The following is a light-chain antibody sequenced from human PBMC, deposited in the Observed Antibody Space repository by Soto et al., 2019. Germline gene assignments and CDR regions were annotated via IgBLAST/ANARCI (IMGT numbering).Light chain of an antibody. CDR2: DAS. V-gene: IGKV3-11*01. J-gene: IGKJ1*01. CDR1: QSVSSW. Sequence: EIVLTKSPATLSLSVGERATLTCRASQSVSSWLAWYQQKPGQAPRLLIYDASNRATGIPARFSGSGSATDFTLPISDLEPEDFAVYYCQQRSKFGQGTKVDIK. CDR3: QQRSK.